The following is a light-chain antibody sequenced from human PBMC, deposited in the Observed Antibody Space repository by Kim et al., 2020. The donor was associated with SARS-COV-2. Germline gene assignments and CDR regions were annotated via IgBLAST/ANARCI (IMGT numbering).Light chain of an antibody. CDR2: DVN. CDR1: SSDIGAYNY. CDR3: HSFTTTSTRV. J-gene: IGLJ1*01. V-gene: IGLV2-14*03. Sequence: QSITISCTGTSSDIGAYNYVSWYQQHPGKAPKLMIYDVNKWPSGVSNRFSGSKSDNTAFLTISGLQAEDEADYYCHSFTTTSTRVFGTGTKVTVL.